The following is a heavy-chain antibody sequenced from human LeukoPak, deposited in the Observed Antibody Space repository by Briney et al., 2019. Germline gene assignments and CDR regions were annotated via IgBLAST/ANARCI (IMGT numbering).Heavy chain of an antibody. V-gene: IGHV3-7*01. CDR1: GFTFNSYW. D-gene: IGHD3-10*01. Sequence: GGSLRLSCAASGFTFNSYWMSWVRQAPGKGRGWVTNIKQDGSEKYYVDSVKGRFTISRDNAKNSLYLQMNSLRAEDTAVYYCARSRGLWFGEIDDAFDIWGQGTMVTVSS. CDR2: IKQDGSEK. CDR3: ARSRGLWFGEIDDAFDI. J-gene: IGHJ3*02.